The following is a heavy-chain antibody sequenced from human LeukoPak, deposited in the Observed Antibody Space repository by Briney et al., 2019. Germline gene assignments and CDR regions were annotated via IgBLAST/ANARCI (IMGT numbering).Heavy chain of an antibody. V-gene: IGHV1-69*05. J-gene: IGHJ5*02. Sequence: SVKVSCKASGGTFSSYAISWVRQAPGQGLEWMGGIIPIFGTANYAQKFQGRVTITTDESTSTAYMELSSLGSEDTAVYYCATPRGIYGSGSYFSSWGQGTLVTVSS. CDR3: ATPRGIYGSGSYFSS. CDR2: IIPIFGTA. D-gene: IGHD3-10*01. CDR1: GGTFSSYA.